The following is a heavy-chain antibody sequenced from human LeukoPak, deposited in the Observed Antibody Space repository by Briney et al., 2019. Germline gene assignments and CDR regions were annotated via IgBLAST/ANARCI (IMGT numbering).Heavy chain of an antibody. Sequence: GGSLTLSCAASGFTFSTYGMHWVRQAPGKGLEWVSFIRYDGSRKYYADSVKGRFTISRDNSKNTLYLQMNSLRVQDTALYYCARESLVDYNFYYMDVWGKGTTVTVSS. D-gene: IGHD1-26*01. CDR2: IRYDGSRK. CDR1: GFTFSTYG. CDR3: ARESLVDYNFYYMDV. V-gene: IGHV3-30*02. J-gene: IGHJ6*03.